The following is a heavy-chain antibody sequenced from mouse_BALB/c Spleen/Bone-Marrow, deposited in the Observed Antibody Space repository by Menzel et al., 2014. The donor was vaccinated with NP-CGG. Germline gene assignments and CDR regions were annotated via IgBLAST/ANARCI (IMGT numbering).Heavy chain of an antibody. CDR1: GFTFSSYG. D-gene: IGHD2-1*01. V-gene: IGHV5-9-2*01. J-gene: IGHJ4*01. CDR2: ISGGGSYT. CDR3: ARQNGNYGYYYAMDY. Sequence: EVQVVESGGGLVKPGGSLKLSCAASGFTFSSYGMSWVRQTPEKRLEWVATISGGGSYTYYPDGVKGRFTISRDNAKNNLYLQMSSLRSEDTALYYCARQNGNYGYYYAMDYWGQGTSVTVSS.